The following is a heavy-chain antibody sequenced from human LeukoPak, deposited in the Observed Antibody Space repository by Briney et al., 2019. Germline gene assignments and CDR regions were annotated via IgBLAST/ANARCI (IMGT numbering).Heavy chain of an antibody. CDR1: GFTFSSYW. D-gene: IGHD3-10*01. Sequence: PGGSLRLSCAASGFTFSSYWMSWVRQAPGKGLEWVANIKQDGSEKYYVDSAKGRFTISRDNAKNSLYLQMNSLRAEDTAVYYCARDRYGSGGFFDYWGQGTLVTVSS. V-gene: IGHV3-7*01. J-gene: IGHJ4*02. CDR2: IKQDGSEK. CDR3: ARDRYGSGGFFDY.